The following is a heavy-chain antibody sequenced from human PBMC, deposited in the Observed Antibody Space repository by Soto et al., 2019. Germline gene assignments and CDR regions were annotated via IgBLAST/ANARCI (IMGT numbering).Heavy chain of an antibody. J-gene: IGHJ4*02. CDR3: ARDSSAVRWLRHITFDY. CDR2: ISWNSGSI. Sequence: GGSLRLSCAASGFTFDDYAMHWVRQAPGKGLEWVSGISWNSGSIGYADSVKGRFTISRDNAKNSLYLQMNSLRAEDTALYYCARDSSAVRWLRHITFDYWGQGTLVTV. CDR1: GFTFDDYA. D-gene: IGHD5-12*01. V-gene: IGHV3-9*01.